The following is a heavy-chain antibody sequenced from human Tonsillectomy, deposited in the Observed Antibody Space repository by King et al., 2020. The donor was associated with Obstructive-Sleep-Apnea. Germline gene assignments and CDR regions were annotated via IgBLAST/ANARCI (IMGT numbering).Heavy chain of an antibody. CDR2: ISPNSGAT. Sequence: QLVQSWAEVKKPGASVKVSCKASGYTFTGYYIHWVRQAPGQGLEWMGWISPNSGATKYAQKFQDRVTMTRDTSISTAYMDLSRLTSDDTAIYYCARDMSAYDSTSPAYWGQGTLVTVSS. CDR1: GYTFTGYY. D-gene: IGHD3-10*01. V-gene: IGHV1-2*02. CDR3: ARDMSAYDSTSPAY. J-gene: IGHJ4*02.